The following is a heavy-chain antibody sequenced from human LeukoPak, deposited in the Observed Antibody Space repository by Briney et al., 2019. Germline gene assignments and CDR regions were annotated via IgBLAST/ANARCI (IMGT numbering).Heavy chain of an antibody. CDR2: IYYSGST. CDR1: GGSISSGGYY. CDR3: ARDTMGGYFDY. J-gene: IGHJ4*02. D-gene: IGHD2-15*01. V-gene: IGHV4-31*03. Sequence: SETLSLTCTVSGGSISSGGYYWSWIRQHPGKGLEWIGYIYYSGSTYYNPSLKSRVTISVDTSKNQFSLKLSSVTAADTAVYYCARDTMGGYFDYWGQGTLVTASS.